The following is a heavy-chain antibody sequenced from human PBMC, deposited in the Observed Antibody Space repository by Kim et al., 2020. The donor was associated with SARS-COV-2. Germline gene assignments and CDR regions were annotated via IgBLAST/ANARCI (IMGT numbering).Heavy chain of an antibody. Sequence: SETLSLTCDVYGGSFGDSYFNWYRQPPGKELEWIGEIHHRGSTKHNPSLTSRVTVSLDTAKNRFDLKLRSVTAADTVFDYCASGKLSPHHQSWGRGAL. CDR2: IHHRGST. CDR3: ASGKLSPHHQS. CDR1: GGSFGDSY. D-gene: IGHD1-7*01. V-gene: IGHV4-34*01. J-gene: IGHJ4*02.